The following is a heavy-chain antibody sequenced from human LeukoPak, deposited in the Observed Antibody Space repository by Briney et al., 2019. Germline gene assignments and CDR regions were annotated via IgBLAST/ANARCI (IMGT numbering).Heavy chain of an antibody. CDR3: AKDMGGSGYPYYFDY. J-gene: IGHJ4*02. CDR2: ISWNSGSI. CDR1: GFTFDDYA. D-gene: IGHD3-22*01. V-gene: IGHV3-9*01. Sequence: PGRSLRLSCAASGFTFDDYAMYWVRQAPGKGLEWVSGISWNSGSIGYADSVKGRFTISRDNAKNSLYLQMNSLRAEDTALYYCAKDMGGSGYPYYFDYWGQGTLVTVSS.